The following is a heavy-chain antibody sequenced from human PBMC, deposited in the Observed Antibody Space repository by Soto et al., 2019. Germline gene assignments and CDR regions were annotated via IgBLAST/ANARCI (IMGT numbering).Heavy chain of an antibody. D-gene: IGHD1-1*01. J-gene: IGHJ3*02. Sequence: QVQLQQWGAGLLKPSETLSLTCAVYGGSVNSGNYYRSWIRQPPGKGLEWIGEMSHSGGTHFNPSLKSRFTISVDTSKNQFSLKMSSVTAADTALYYCARVERGTATTVVDAFDIWGPGTLVTVSS. V-gene: IGHV4-34*01. CDR1: GGSVNSGNYY. CDR2: MSHSGGT. CDR3: ARVERGTATTVVDAFDI.